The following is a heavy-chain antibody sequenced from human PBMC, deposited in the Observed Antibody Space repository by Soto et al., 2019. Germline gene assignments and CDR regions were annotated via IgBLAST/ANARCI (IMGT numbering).Heavy chain of an antibody. CDR2: IYYSGST. CDR1: GGSISSGDYY. J-gene: IGHJ5*02. CDR3: ARVGRALSVWGSLDTGNWFDP. V-gene: IGHV4-30-4*01. Sequence: SETLSLTCTVSGGSISSGDYYWSWIRQPPGKGLEWIGYIYYSGSTYYNPSLKSRVTISVDTSKNQFSLKLSSVTAADTAVYYCARVGRALSVWGSLDTGNWFDPWGQGTLVTVSS. D-gene: IGHD3-16*01.